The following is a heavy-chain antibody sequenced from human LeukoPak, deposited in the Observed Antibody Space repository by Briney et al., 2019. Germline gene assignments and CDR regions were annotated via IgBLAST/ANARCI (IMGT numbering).Heavy chain of an antibody. D-gene: IGHD3-3*01. V-gene: IGHV4-30-4*08. CDR2: IYYSGST. CDR1: GGSISSGDYY. Sequence: SETLSLTCTVSGGSISSGDYYWSWIRQPPGKGLEWIGYIYYSGSTYHNPSLKSRVTISVDTSKNQFSLKLSSVTAADTAVYYCARDSHRITIFGVVIGAFDIWGQGTMVTVSS. CDR3: ARDSHRITIFGVVIGAFDI. J-gene: IGHJ3*02.